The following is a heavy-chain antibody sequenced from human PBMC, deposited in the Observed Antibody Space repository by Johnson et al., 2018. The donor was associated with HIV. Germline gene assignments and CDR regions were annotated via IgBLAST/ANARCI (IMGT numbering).Heavy chain of an antibody. J-gene: IGHJ3*02. CDR2: ISYDGSNK. Sequence: QVQLVESGGGLIQPGRSLRLSCAASGFTFSSYAMHWVRQAPGTGLEWVAVISYDGSNKFYADSVKGRFTISRDNSKNTLYLQLNSLRAEDTAVYDCVKGIDCSIWYSFDIWGQGTMFTVSS. V-gene: IGHV3-30*04. CDR1: GFTFSSYA. D-gene: IGHD6-13*01. CDR3: VKGIDCSIWYSFDI.